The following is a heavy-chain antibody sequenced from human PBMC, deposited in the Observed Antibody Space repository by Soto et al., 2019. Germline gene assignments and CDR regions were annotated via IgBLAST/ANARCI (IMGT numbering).Heavy chain of an antibody. V-gene: IGHV4-31*03. Sequence: QVQLQESGPRLVKPSQTLSLTCTVSGASINSGVYYWSWIRQHPGKGLDWIGYIYYSGSTYYNPSLKSRVTMSVDTSNNQFSVKLSSVTAADTAVYYCAREEVAYSGSVSYNWFDPWGQGTLVTVSS. CDR3: AREEVAYSGSVSYNWFDP. CDR1: GASINSGVYY. J-gene: IGHJ5*02. D-gene: IGHD3-10*01. CDR2: IYYSGST.